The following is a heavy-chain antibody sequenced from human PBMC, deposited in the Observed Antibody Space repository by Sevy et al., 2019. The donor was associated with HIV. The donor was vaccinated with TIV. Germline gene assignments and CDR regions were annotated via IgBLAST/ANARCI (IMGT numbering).Heavy chain of an antibody. J-gene: IGHJ5*02. Sequence: SETLSLTCSVSGCSITNPDYNWSWIRQPPGKGLEWIGYIYYSGNTYYSPSLKSRVLLSIDPSKNQFSLSVNSVTSADTAVYYCARVTGPFGWSDPWGQGTLVTVSS. D-gene: IGHD3-9*01. CDR1: GCSITNPDYN. CDR3: ARVTGPFGWSDP. CDR2: IYYSGNT. V-gene: IGHV4-30-4*01.